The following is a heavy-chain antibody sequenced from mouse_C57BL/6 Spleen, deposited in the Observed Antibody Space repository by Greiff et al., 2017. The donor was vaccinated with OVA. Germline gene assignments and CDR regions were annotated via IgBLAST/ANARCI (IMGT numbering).Heavy chain of an antibody. V-gene: IGHV1-82*01. Sequence: QVQLKESGPELVKPGASVKISCKASGYAFSSSWMNWVKQRPGKGLEWIGRIYPGDGDTNYNGKFKGKATLTADKSSSTAYMQLSSLTSEDSAVYFCARENDYYGSSPYWGQGTLVTVSA. D-gene: IGHD1-1*01. CDR2: IYPGDGDT. CDR3: ARENDYYGSSPY. J-gene: IGHJ3*01. CDR1: GYAFSSSW.